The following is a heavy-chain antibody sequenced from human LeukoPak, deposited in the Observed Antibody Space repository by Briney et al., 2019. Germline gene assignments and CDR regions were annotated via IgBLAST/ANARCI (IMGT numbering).Heavy chain of an antibody. Sequence: GGSLRLSCVVSGFTFSSYNMNWVRQAPGKGLEWVSSIGTSNSYIYYADSVTGRFIISRDNAKNSLYLQMNSLRAEDTAVYYCARRATTERGHSYGLDYWGQGTLVTVSS. CDR1: GFTFSSYN. D-gene: IGHD5-18*01. CDR2: IGTSNSYI. CDR3: ARRATTERGHSYGLDY. V-gene: IGHV3-21*01. J-gene: IGHJ4*02.